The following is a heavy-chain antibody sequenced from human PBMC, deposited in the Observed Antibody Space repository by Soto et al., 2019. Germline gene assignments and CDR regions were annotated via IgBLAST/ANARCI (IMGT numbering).Heavy chain of an antibody. V-gene: IGHV1-18*03. D-gene: IGHD3-22*01. CDR2: ISAYNGNT. Sequence: ASVNVSCKSSGYTFTSCCISWVRQAPGQGLEWMGWISAYNGNTNYAQKLQGRVTMTTDTSTSTAYMELRSLRSDDMAVYYCARAKYYYDSSGDFDYWGQGTLVTVSS. CDR3: ARAKYYYDSSGDFDY. J-gene: IGHJ4*02. CDR1: GYTFTSCC.